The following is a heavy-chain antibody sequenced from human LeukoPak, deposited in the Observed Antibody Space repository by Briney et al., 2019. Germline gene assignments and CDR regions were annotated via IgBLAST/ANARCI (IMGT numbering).Heavy chain of an antibody. CDR3: AKRSEQWLASDY. CDR2: ISGSGGST. D-gene: IGHD6-19*01. J-gene: IGHJ4*02. Sequence: GGSLRLSCAASGFTFSSYAMSWVRQAPGKGLEWVSAISGSGGSTYYAGSVKGRFTISRDNSKSTLYLQMNSLRAEDTAVYYCAKRSEQWLASDYWGQGTLVTVSS. CDR1: GFTFSSYA. V-gene: IGHV3-23*01.